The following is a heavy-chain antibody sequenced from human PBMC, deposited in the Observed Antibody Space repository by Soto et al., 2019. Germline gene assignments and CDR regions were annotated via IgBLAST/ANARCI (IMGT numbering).Heavy chain of an antibody. CDR2: ISYDGSNK. V-gene: IGHV3-30-3*01. Sequence: GGSLRLSCAASGFTFSSYAMHWVRQAPGKGLEWVAVISYDGSNKYYADFVKGRFTISRDNSKNTLYLQMNSLRAEDTAVYYCAREVSMVRGGYYYDMDVWGQGTTVTVSS. CDR1: GFTFSSYA. D-gene: IGHD3-10*01. CDR3: AREVSMVRGGYYYDMDV. J-gene: IGHJ6*02.